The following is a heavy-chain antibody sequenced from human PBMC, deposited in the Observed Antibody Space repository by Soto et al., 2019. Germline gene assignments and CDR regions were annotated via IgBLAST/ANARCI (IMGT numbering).Heavy chain of an antibody. CDR1: GFTYTDFA. CDR3: ARRAWDSYYAIDV. D-gene: IGHD3-22*01. CDR2: ISYDGSDK. J-gene: IGHJ6*02. Sequence: VQLVESGGGEVQPGRSLRLSCAASGFTYTDFALHCVRQAPGKGLEWVAIISYDGSDKYYADSVKGRFAISRDNPKNTLYLEMNSLRPEDTAVYFCARRAWDSYYAIDVWGQGTTVTVFS. V-gene: IGHV3-30*09.